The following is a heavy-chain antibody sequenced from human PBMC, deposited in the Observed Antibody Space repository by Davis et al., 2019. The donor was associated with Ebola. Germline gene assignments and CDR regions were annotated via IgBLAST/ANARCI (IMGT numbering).Heavy chain of an antibody. V-gene: IGHV4-59*08. CDR2: IYYSGST. J-gene: IGHJ4*02. D-gene: IGHD6-13*01. Sequence: SQTLSLTCAVYGGSFSTYYWSLIRQPPGKGLEWIGYIYYSGSTNYNPSLKSRVTISVDTSKNQFSLKLSSVTAADTAVYYCARGEQLGENYFDYWGQGTLVTVSS. CDR3: ARGEQLGENYFDY. CDR1: GGSFSTYY.